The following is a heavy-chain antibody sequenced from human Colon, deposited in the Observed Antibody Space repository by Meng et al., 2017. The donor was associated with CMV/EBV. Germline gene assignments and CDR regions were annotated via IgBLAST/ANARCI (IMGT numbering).Heavy chain of an antibody. CDR2: INPISGGT. CDR1: GFKFSDYY. J-gene: IGHJ4*02. CDR3: ARELESGGLDY. Sequence: SCKASGFKFSDYYRHWGRQAPGQGLEWVGRINPISGGTTYAQKFKGRVTLTRDTSISTDYMEVGRLTSDDTAVYFCARELESGGLDYWGQGTLVTVSS. V-gene: IGHV1-2*06. D-gene: IGHD3-3*01.